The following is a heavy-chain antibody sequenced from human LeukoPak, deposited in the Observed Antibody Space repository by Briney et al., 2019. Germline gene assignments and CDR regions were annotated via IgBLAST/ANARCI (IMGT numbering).Heavy chain of an antibody. CDR2: ISWDGGST. Sequence: HPGGSLRLPCAASGFTFGDYTMHWVRQAPGKGLEWVSLISWDGGSTYYADSVKGRFTISRDNSKNSLYLQMNSLRTEDTALYYCAKDGDSSSWEFQHWGQGTLVTVSS. D-gene: IGHD6-13*01. CDR1: GFTFGDYT. CDR3: AKDGDSSSWEFQH. J-gene: IGHJ1*01. V-gene: IGHV3-43*01.